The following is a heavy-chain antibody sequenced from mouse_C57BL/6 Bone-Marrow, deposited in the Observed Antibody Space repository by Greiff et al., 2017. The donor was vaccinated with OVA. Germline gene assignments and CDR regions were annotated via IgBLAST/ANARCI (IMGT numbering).Heavy chain of an antibody. CDR1: GFTFSSYA. CDR3: AREAPDGSGYY. V-gene: IGHV5-4*01. J-gene: IGHJ2*01. D-gene: IGHD1-1*01. CDR2: ISDGGSYT. Sequence: EVQRVESGGGLVKPGGSLKLSCAASGFTFSSYAMSWVRQTPEKRLEWVATISDGGSYTYYPDNVKGRFTISRDNAKNNPYLQMSHLKSEDTAMYYCAREAPDGSGYYWGQGTTLTVSS.